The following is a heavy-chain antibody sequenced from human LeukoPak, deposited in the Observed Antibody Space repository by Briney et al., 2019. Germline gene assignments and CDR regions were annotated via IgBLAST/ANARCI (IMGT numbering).Heavy chain of an antibody. CDR3: ARLFTIFGVVLSKFDP. CDR1: GGSFSGYY. V-gene: IGHV4-34*01. J-gene: IGHJ5*02. D-gene: IGHD3-3*01. Sequence: SETLSLTCAVYGGSFSGYYWSRIRQPPGKGLEWIGEINHSGSTNYNPSLKSRVTISVDTSKNQFSLKLSSVTAADTAVYYCARLFTIFGVVLSKFDPWGQGTLVTVSS. CDR2: INHSGST.